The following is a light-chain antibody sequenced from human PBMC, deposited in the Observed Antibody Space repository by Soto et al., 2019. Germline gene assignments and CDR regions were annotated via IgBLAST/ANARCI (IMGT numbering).Light chain of an antibody. CDR1: QSISSY. Sequence: DIQMTQSPSSLSASVGDRVTITCRASQSISSYLNWYQQKPGKAPKLLIFAASSLQSGVPSRFSGSGSGTDCTLTISSMQPEDFATYYCQQSYSTPPMYTFGQGTKLEIK. CDR3: QQSYSTPPMYT. J-gene: IGKJ2*01. CDR2: AAS. V-gene: IGKV1-39*01.